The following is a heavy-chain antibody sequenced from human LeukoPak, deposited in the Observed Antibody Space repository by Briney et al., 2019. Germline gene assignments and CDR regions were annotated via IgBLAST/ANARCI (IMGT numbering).Heavy chain of an antibody. CDR3: AKVNCGGDCSLFDY. J-gene: IGHJ4*02. V-gene: IGHV3-74*01. CDR2: INSDGSST. D-gene: IGHD2-21*02. CDR1: GFTFSSYW. Sequence: GGSLRLSCAASGFTFSSYWMHWVRRAPGKGLVWVSRINSDGSSTSYADSVKGRFTISRDKSTNTLYLQMNGLRTEDTAVYFCAKVNCGGDCSLFDYWGQGTLVTVSS.